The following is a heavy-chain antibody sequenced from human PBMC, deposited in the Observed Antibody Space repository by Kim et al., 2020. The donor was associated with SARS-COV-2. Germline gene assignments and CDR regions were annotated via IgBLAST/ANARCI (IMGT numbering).Heavy chain of an antibody. V-gene: IGHV4-4*07. CDR3: ARSYKLDI. J-gene: IGHJ3*02. CDR2: SVTI. Sequence: SVTIDYNPSLRSRVTMSLDTSRNQFSLRLSSVTAADTALYYCARSYKLDIWGQGTMVSVSS. D-gene: IGHD3-10*01.